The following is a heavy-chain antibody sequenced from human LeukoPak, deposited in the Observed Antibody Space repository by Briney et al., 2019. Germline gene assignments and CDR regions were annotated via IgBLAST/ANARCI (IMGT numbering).Heavy chain of an antibody. J-gene: IGHJ4*02. D-gene: IGHD3-22*01. CDR2: INHSGST. CDR3: ANGGYYEIH. CDR1: GGSLSGYY. Sequence: SETLSLTCAVYGGSLSGYYWSWIRQPPGKGLEWIGEINHSGSTNYNPSLKSRVTISVDTSKNQFSLKLSSVTAADTAVYYCANGGYYEIHWGQGTLVTVSS. V-gene: IGHV4-34*01.